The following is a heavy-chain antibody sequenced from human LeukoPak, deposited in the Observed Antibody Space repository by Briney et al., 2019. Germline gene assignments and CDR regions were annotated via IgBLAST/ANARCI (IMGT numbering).Heavy chain of an antibody. J-gene: IGHJ4*02. D-gene: IGHD3-16*02. CDR1: GYTFTSYY. V-gene: IGHV1-46*01. Sequence: GASVKVSCKASGYTFTSYYMHWVRQAPGQGLEWMGIINPSGGSTSYAQKFQGRVTMTRDMSTSTVYMELSSLRSEDTAVYYCARDRQPRAPDMITFGGVIASPDYWGQGTLVTVSS. CDR3: ARDRQPRAPDMITFGGVIASPDY. CDR2: INPSGGST.